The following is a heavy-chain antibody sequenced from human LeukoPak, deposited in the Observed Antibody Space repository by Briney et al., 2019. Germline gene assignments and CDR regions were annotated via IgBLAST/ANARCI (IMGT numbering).Heavy chain of an antibody. J-gene: IGHJ5*02. V-gene: IGHV4-59*11. CDR2: FYNSGSF. CDR3: AGYSGDGDGFPYWFDP. Sequence: SETLSLTRNVSGASISSHHWSWIGQSPGGGLEWRGFFYNSGSFDYNPSFKSRVAMSTDTSKNQFSLTLSSVTAADTALYYCAGYSGDGDGFPYWFDPWGQETLVTVSS. CDR1: GASISSHH. D-gene: IGHD2-21*01.